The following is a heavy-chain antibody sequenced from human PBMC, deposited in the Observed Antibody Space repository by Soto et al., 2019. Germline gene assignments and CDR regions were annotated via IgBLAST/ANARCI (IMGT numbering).Heavy chain of an antibody. CDR3: ARVAPDYPI. D-gene: IGHD3-16*01. J-gene: IGHJ4*02. CDR2: IYYSGST. V-gene: IGHV4-61*01. Sequence: QVQLQESGPGLVKPSETLSLTCTVSGGSVSSGSYYWSWIRQPPGKGLEWIGYIYYSGSTNYNPSLKSRVTISVDTSKNQFSLKLSSVTAADTAVYYCARVAPDYPIWGQGTLVTVSS. CDR1: GGSVSSGSYY.